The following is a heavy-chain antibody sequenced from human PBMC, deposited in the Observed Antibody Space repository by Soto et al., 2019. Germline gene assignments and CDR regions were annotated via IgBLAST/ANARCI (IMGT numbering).Heavy chain of an antibody. Sequence: GASVKVSCKASGYTFTGYYMHWVRQAPGQGLEWMGWINPNSGGTNYAQKFQGWVTMTRDTSISTAYMELSRLRSDDTAVYYCARVGGTGTAMVSVFDICGKGTMVTVAS. D-gene: IGHD5-18*01. CDR2: INPNSGGT. V-gene: IGHV1-2*04. CDR1: GYTFTGYY. J-gene: IGHJ3*02. CDR3: ARVGGTGTAMVSVFDI.